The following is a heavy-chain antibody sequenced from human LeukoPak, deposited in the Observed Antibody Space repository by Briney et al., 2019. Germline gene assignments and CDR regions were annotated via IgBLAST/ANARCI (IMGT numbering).Heavy chain of an antibody. J-gene: IGHJ4*02. CDR3: ARVSSLGGMISLGY. CDR2: INHSGSI. CDR1: VGSFSGYY. V-gene: IGHV4-34*01. Sequence: SETLSLTCAVYVGSFSGYYWSGIRQPPGKGLEWIGEINHSGSINYNPSLKSRVTISVDTFKNQFSLKLSSVTAADTAVYYCARVSSLGGMISLGYWGQGTLVTVSS. D-gene: IGHD3-22*01.